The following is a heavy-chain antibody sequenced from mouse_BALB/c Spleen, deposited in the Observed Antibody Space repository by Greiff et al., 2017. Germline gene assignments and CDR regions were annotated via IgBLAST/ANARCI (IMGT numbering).Heavy chain of an antibody. Sequence: EVQLMESGPELVKPGASVKMSCKASGYTFTSYFMHWVKQKPGQGLKWIGYINPNNDGTKYNKKFKGKATLTSDNSSSTTYMQLSSLTSEDSAVFYYAKRGGDGSFAYWGQGTLVTVSA. CDR1: GYTFTSYF. J-gene: IGHJ3*01. CDR3: AKRGGDGSFAY. CDR2: INPNNDGT. V-gene: IGHV1-14*01. D-gene: IGHD2-3*01.